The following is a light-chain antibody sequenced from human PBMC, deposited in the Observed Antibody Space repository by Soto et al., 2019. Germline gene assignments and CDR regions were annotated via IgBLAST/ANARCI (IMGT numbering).Light chain of an antibody. CDR1: QIGIIN. V-gene: IGKV3-15*01. CDR2: GAS. J-gene: IGKJ5*01. Sequence: EILMTQSPATLSVSPWQRAALSGWSSQIGIINLACYQQRPGQARRLLIYGASTRDTGITARFSGSGSGKEFTLNISSLKSADFAVYYCQQYNTWPPRITFGQGTRLEIK. CDR3: QQYNTWPPRIT.